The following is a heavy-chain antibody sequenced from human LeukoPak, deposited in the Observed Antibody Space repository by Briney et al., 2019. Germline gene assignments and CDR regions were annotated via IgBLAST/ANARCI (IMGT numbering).Heavy chain of an antibody. CDR2: IIPIFGTA. Sequence: SVKVSCKASGGTFSSYAISWVRQAPGQGLEWMGGIIPIFGTANYAQKFQGRVTITADESTSTAYMELSSLRSEDTAVYYCARDLQQLAYYYGMDVWGQGTTVTVSS. CDR1: GGTFSSYA. V-gene: IGHV1-69*13. J-gene: IGHJ6*02. D-gene: IGHD6-13*01. CDR3: ARDLQQLAYYYGMDV.